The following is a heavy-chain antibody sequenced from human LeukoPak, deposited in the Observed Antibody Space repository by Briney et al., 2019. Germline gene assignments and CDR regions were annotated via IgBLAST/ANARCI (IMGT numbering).Heavy chain of an antibody. V-gene: IGHV1-24*01. D-gene: IGHD5-18*01. CDR2: FDPEDGET. J-gene: IGHJ5*02. CDR3: ATLLNSYGFFWLDP. CDR1: GYTLTGLS. Sequence: ASVKVSCKVSGYTLTGLSMHWVRQAPGKGLEWMGGFDPEDGETLNAQKFQGRVTMTEDTSTDTAYMELSSLRSEDTAVYYCATLLNSYGFFWLDPWGQGTLVTVSS.